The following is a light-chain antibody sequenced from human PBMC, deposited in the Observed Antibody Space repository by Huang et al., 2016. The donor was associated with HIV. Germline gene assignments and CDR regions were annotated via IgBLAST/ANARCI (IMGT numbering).Light chain of an antibody. CDR1: QGISNS. Sequence: DIQMTQSPSSLSASEGDSVIITCRASQGISNSLAWYQQKPGKAPKLVLYATSRLESGVPSRFSGSESGTHYILTISSLQPEDFATYYCQQYHNTPPTFGQGTKLDIK. V-gene: IGKV1-NL1*01. CDR2: ATS. CDR3: QQYHNTPPT. J-gene: IGKJ2*01.